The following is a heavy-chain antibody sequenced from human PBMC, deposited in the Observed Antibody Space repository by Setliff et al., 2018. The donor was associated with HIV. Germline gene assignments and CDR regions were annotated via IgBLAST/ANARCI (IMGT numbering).Heavy chain of an antibody. CDR1: EFTFSNYA. CDR3: ARHSGSSGWYFSDGYYYYMDV. D-gene: IGHD6-19*01. J-gene: IGHJ6*03. Sequence: PGGSLRLSCVASEFTFSNYAMTWVRQAPGKGLEWVSSVSPGGGTTYYADSVKGRFTISRDNSKNTLYLQMNSLRADDTAIYYCARHSGSSGWYFSDGYYYYMDVWGKGTTVTVSS. CDR2: VSPGGGTT. V-gene: IGHV3-23*01.